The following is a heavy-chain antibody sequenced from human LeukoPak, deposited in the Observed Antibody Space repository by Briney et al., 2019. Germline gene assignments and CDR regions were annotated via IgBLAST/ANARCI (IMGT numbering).Heavy chain of an antibody. V-gene: IGHV4-30-4*08. CDR2: IYYSGST. CDR1: GGSISSGDYY. CDR3: ARVLKYYDNLFDP. J-gene: IGHJ5*02. D-gene: IGHD3-22*01. Sequence: SETLSLTCTVSGGSISSGDYYWSWIRQPPGKGLKWIGYIYYSGSTYYNPSLKSRVTISVDTSKNQFSLKLSSVTAADTAVYYCARVLKYYDNLFDPWGQGTLVTVSS.